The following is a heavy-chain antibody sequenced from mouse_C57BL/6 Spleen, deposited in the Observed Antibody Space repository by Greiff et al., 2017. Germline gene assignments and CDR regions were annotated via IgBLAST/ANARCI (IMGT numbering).Heavy chain of an antibody. D-gene: IGHD2-4*01. CDR3: ARGNDYDYDRYYFDY. Sequence: QVQLQQPGAELVKPGASVKLSCKASGYNFTSYWMHWVKQRPGQGLEWIGMIHPNSGSTNYNEKFKSKDTLTVDKSSSTAYMQLSSLTSEDSAVYDCARGNDYDYDRYYFDYWGQGTTLTVSS. CDR1: GYNFTSYW. J-gene: IGHJ2*01. V-gene: IGHV1-64*01. CDR2: IHPNSGST.